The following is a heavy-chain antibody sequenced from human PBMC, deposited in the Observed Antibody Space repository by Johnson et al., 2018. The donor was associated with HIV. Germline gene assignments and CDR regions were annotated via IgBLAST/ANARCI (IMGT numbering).Heavy chain of an antibody. J-gene: IGHJ3*02. CDR1: GFTVSNNY. V-gene: IGHV3-66*01. CDR2: IYSGGNT. D-gene: IGHD1-20*01. Sequence: VQLVESGGGVVQPGGSLRLSCAASGFTVSNNYMSWVRQAPGKGLEWVSVIYSGGNTYYANSVKGRFTVSRDNSNNTLYLQMGSLRAEDMAVYYCARGIPTLPLTGTRGFDIWGQGTMVTVSS. CDR3: ARGIPTLPLTGTRGFDI.